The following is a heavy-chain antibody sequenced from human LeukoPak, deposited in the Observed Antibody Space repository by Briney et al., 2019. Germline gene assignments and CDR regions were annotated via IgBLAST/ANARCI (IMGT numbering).Heavy chain of an antibody. CDR1: GFTFSTYW. J-gene: IGHJ4*02. CDR3: ARLYCSGATCYANLDY. V-gene: IGHV3-7*04. D-gene: IGHD2-15*01. CDR2: IKQGGSQT. Sequence: GGSLRLSCAASGFTFSTYWMSWVRQAPGKGLEWVANIKQGGSQTYYVDSVRGRFTISRDNAKNSLYLQMNSLTAEDTAVYYCARLYCSGATCYANLDYWGQGTLVAVSS.